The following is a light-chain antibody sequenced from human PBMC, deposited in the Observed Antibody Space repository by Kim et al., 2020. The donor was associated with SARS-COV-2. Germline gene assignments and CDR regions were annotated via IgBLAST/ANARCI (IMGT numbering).Light chain of an antibody. Sequence: LGQTVRIPCQGDSLRSYYASWYQQKPGQAPVLVIYGKNNRPSGIPDRFSGSSSGNTASLTITGAQAEDEADYYCNSRDSSGNHNVVFGGGTQLTVL. CDR1: SLRSYY. J-gene: IGLJ2*01. CDR2: GKN. V-gene: IGLV3-19*01. CDR3: NSRDSSGNHNVV.